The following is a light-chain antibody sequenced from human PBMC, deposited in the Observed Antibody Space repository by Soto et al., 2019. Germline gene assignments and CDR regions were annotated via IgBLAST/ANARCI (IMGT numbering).Light chain of an antibody. Sequence: DVQMPHSPSSVCASVLDRLPITARASQDIRTSLAWYQQKPGKAPQVLIYSASSLQSGVPSRFTRSGSGRDFSLSIRRRQPEDFPTFYCQEANSRPYTFGQG. CDR1: QDIRTS. J-gene: IGKJ2*01. CDR3: QEANSRPYT. V-gene: IGKV1-12*01. CDR2: SAS.